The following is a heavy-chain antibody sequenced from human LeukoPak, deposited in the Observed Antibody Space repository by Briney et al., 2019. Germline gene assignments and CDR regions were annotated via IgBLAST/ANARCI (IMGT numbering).Heavy chain of an antibody. CDR2: ISGSGGST. J-gene: IGHJ4*02. CDR3: AKVQGTMIVVDYFDY. D-gene: IGHD3-22*01. Sequence: GESLRLSCAASGFTFSRYGMSWVRQAPGKGLEWVSAISGSGGSTYYADSVKGRFTISRDNSKNTLYLQMNSLRAEDTAVYYCAKVQGTMIVVDYFDYWGQGTLVTVSS. CDR1: GFTFSRYG. V-gene: IGHV3-23*01.